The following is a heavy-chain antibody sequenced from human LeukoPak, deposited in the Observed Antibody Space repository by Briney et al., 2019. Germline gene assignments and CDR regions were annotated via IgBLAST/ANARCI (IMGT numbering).Heavy chain of an antibody. CDR1: GFTFSSYD. CDR3: ARVEGPGIAGN. V-gene: IGHV3-13*01. CDR2: IGTAGDT. D-gene: IGHD6-13*01. Sequence: GGSLRLSCAASGFTFSSYDMHWVRQATGKGLEWVSAIGTAGDTYYPGSVKGRFTISRENAKNSLYLQMNSLRAEDTAVYYCARVEGPGIAGNWGQGTLVTVSS. J-gene: IGHJ4*02.